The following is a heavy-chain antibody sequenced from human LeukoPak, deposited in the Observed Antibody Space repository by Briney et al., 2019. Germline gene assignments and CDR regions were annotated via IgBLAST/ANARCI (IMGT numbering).Heavy chain of an antibody. J-gene: IGHJ4*02. CDR2: MNPNSGNK. V-gene: IGHV1-8*01. CDR1: GYTFTSYD. D-gene: IGHD3-16*02. Sequence: GASVKVSCKASGYTFTSYDINWVRQPSGQGLEWVGWMNPNSGNKGYAQKLQDRVTRTRNTSISTAYMGLSSLRSEDTAVYYCARAYYDYVWGSYRTYYFDYWGQGTLVTVSS. CDR3: ARAYYDYVWGSYRTYYFDY.